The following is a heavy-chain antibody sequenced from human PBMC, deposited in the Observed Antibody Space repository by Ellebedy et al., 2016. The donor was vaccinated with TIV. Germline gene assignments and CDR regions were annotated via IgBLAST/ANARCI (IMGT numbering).Heavy chain of an antibody. CDR2: ISGDNSNT. Sequence: ASVKVSXKASGYTFIGYGINWVRQAPGQGLEWMGWISGDNSNTNYAQKFQGRVTMTIDTSTSTVYMELRSLRSDDTAVYYCARNMVVVSYYYYMDVWGKGTTVTVSS. D-gene: IGHD2-2*01. CDR3: ARNMVVVSYYYYMDV. CDR1: GYTFIGYG. V-gene: IGHV1-18*01. J-gene: IGHJ6*03.